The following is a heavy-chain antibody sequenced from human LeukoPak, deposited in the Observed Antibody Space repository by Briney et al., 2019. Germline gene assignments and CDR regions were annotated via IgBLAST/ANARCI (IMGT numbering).Heavy chain of an antibody. V-gene: IGHV3-30*18. Sequence: GGSPRLSCAASGFTFSSYGMHWVRQAPGKGLEWVAVISYDGSNKYYADSVKGRFTISRDNSKNTLYLQMNSLRAEDTAVYYCAKDSSPSGSYYFDYWGQGTLVTVSS. CDR3: AKDSSPSGSYYFDY. J-gene: IGHJ4*02. CDR1: GFTFSSYG. CDR2: ISYDGSNK. D-gene: IGHD3-22*01.